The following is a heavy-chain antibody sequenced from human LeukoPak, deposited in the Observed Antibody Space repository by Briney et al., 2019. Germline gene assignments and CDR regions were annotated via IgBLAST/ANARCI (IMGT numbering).Heavy chain of an antibody. J-gene: IGHJ6*02. CDR3: AKAEPGYSSSWYNSGGMDV. D-gene: IGHD6-13*01. CDR1: GFTFSSYA. V-gene: IGHV3-23*01. CDR2: ISGSGGST. Sequence: PGGSLRLSCAASGFTFSSYAMSWVRQAPGKGLEWVSAISGSGGSTYYADSVKGRFTISRDNSKNTLYLPMNSLRAEDTAVYYCAKAEPGYSSSWYNSGGMDVWGQGTTVTVSS.